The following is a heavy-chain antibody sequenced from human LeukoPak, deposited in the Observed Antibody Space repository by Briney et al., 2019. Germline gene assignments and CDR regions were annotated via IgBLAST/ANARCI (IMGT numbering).Heavy chain of an antibody. D-gene: IGHD2-21*02. CDR1: GGTFSSYA. Sequence: SVKVSCKASGGTFSSYAISWVRQAPGQGLEWMGGIIPIFGTANYAQKFQGRVTITADESTSTAYMELSSLRSEDTAVYYCARAYCGGDCYYSGAFDIWGQGTMVTVSS. J-gene: IGHJ3*02. CDR2: IIPIFGTA. V-gene: IGHV1-69*13. CDR3: ARAYCGGDCYYSGAFDI.